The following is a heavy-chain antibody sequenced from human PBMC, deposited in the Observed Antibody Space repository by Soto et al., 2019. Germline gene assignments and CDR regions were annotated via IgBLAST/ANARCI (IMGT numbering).Heavy chain of an antibody. Sequence: GGSLRLSCAASGFTFSSYSMNWVRQAPGEGLEWVSYISSSSSAIYYADSVKGRFTISRDNAKNSLYLQVNSLRDEDTAVYYCARDISGTYSYFDYWGQGTLVTVSS. V-gene: IGHV3-48*02. J-gene: IGHJ4*02. CDR2: ISSSSSAI. CDR1: GFTFSSYS. D-gene: IGHD1-26*01. CDR3: ARDISGTYSYFDY.